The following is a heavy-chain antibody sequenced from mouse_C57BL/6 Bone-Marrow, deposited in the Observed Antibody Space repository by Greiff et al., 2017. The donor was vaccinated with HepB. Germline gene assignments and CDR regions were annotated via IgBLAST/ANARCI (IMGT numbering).Heavy chain of an antibody. J-gene: IGHJ2*01. CDR1: GYTFTSYG. Sequence: QVQLQQSGAELARPGASVKLSCKASGYTFTSYGISWVKQRTGQGLEWIGEIYPRSGNTYYNEKFKGTATLTEDKSSSTSYMELRSLTSEDSAVYFCARSSWYYFDYWGQGTTLTVSS. CDR3: ARSSWYYFDY. CDR2: IYPRSGNT. V-gene: IGHV1-81*01.